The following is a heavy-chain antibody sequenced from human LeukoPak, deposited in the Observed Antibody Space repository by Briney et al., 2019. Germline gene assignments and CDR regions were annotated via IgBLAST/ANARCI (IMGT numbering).Heavy chain of an antibody. Sequence: SETLSLTCTVSGNSISSGDNYWSWIRQPAGKGLEWIGRIYTSGSTNYNPSPKSRVTISGETSKNQFSLRLSSVTAADTAVYYCARASYSYDINGWVPFDYWGQGTLVTVSS. V-gene: IGHV4-61*02. CDR3: ARASYSYDINGWVPFDY. CDR2: IYTSGST. D-gene: IGHD3-22*01. J-gene: IGHJ4*02. CDR1: GNSISSGDNY.